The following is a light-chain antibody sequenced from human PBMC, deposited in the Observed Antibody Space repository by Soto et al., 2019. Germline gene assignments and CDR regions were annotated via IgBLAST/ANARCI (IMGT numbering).Light chain of an antibody. J-gene: IGKJ4*01. CDR3: MQALHTPRT. V-gene: IGKV2-28*01. CDR1: QSLLHTNGFHY. CDR2: FVS. Sequence: DIVMTQSPLSLPVTPGEPASISCRSSQSLLHTNGFHYLDWYLQKPGQSPQLLIYFVSKRASGVPDRFSGSESGTNFTLKISRVEAEDVGVYYCMQALHTPRTFGGGTKVEIK.